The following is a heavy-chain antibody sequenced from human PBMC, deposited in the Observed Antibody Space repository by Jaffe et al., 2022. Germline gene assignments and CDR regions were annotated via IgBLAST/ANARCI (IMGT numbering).Heavy chain of an antibody. CDR3: ARHLQKDYDILTGFWVPKNWFDP. Sequence: QVQLQESGPGLVKPSGTLSLTCAVSGGSISSSNWWSWIRQPPGKGLEWIGEIYHSGSTNYNPSLKSRVTISVDKSKNQFSLKLSSVTAADTAVYYCARHLQKDYDILTGFWVPKNWFDPWGQGTLVTVSS. CDR1: GGSISSSNW. V-gene: IGHV4-4*02. J-gene: IGHJ5*02. D-gene: IGHD3-9*01. CDR2: IYHSGST.